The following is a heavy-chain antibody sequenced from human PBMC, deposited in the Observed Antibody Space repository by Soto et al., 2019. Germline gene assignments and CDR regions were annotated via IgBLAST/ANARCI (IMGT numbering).Heavy chain of an antibody. CDR1: GGTFSSYA. CDR3: ARDLRARYYYDSSGYRPKDAFDI. J-gene: IGHJ3*02. D-gene: IGHD3-22*01. CDR2: TIPIFGTA. Sequence: SVKVSCKASGGTFSSYAISWVRQAPGQGLEWMGGTIPIFGTANYAQKFQGGVTITADESTSTAYMELSSLRSEDTAVYYCARDLRARYYYDSSGYRPKDAFDIWGQGTMVTVSS. V-gene: IGHV1-69*13.